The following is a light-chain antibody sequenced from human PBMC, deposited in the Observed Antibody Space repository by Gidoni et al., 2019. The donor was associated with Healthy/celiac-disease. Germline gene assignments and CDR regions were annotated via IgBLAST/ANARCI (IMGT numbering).Light chain of an antibody. Sequence: LPFTQSPSFLSASVGDRVTITCRASQGISSYLAWYQQKPGKAPKLLIYAASTLQSGVPSRFSGSGSGTEFTLTISSLQPEDFATYYCQQLNSYPLTFGGGTKVEIK. CDR1: QGISSY. J-gene: IGKJ4*01. CDR3: QQLNSYPLT. CDR2: AAS. V-gene: IGKV1-9*01.